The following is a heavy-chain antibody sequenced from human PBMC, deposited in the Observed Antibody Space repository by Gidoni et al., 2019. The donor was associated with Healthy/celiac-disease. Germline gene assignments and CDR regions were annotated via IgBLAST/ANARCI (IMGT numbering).Heavy chain of an antibody. CDR3: ARGSSGWIALIDY. Sequence: QVQLQESGPGLVKPSETLSLTCAVSGYSISSGYYWGWIRQPPGKGLEWIGSIYHSGSTYYNPSLKSRVTISVDTSKNQFSLKLSSVTAADTAVYYCARGSSGWIALIDYWGQGTLVTVSS. V-gene: IGHV4-38-2*01. CDR1: GYSISSGYY. D-gene: IGHD6-19*01. J-gene: IGHJ4*02. CDR2: IYHSGST.